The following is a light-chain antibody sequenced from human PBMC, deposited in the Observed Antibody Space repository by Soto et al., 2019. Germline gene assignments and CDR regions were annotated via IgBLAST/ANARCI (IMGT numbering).Light chain of an antibody. J-gene: IGKJ5*01. CDR1: QSISRH. CDR3: QQTYSTPQP. CDR2: IAS. Sequence: IQLTQSPSSLSASVGDRATIACRASQSISRHLNWYQQKPGKAPKLLINIASSLQSGVPSRFSGSGSGTDFTLTISNVQPEDFATYYCQQTYSTPQPFGQGTRLEIK. V-gene: IGKV1-39*01.